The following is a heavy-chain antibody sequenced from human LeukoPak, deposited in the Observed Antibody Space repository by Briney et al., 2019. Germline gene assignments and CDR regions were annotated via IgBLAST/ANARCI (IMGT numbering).Heavy chain of an antibody. Sequence: SETLSLTCAVYGGSFSGYYWSWIRQPPGEGLEWIGEINHSGSTNYNPSLKSRVTISVDTSKNQFSLKLSSVTAADTAVYYCARGLSAAPPGRYWGQGTLVTVSS. CDR1: GGSFSGYY. D-gene: IGHD6-13*01. CDR2: INHSGST. J-gene: IGHJ4*02. V-gene: IGHV4-34*01. CDR3: ARGLSAAPPGRY.